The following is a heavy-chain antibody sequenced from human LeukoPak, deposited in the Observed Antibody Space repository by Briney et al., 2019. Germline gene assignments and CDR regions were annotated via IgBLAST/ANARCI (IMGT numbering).Heavy chain of an antibody. V-gene: IGHV3-11*04. D-gene: IGHD1-1*01. J-gene: IGHJ5*02. CDR3: ARELNGAFDP. CDR2: MSTSDSPI. CDR1: GFTFDDHG. Sequence: PGGSLRLSCAASGFTFDDHGMSWVRQAPGKGLEWVSYMSTSDSPIYYTDSVKGRFTISRDNAKNSLYLQMNSLRASDTAVYYCARELNGAFDPWGQGTLVTVSS.